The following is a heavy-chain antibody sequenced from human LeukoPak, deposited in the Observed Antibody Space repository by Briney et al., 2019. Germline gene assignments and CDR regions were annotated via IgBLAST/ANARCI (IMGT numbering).Heavy chain of an antibody. Sequence: ASVKVSCKVSGYTLTELSMHWVRQAPGKGLEWMGGFDPEDGETIYAQKFQGRVTMTEDTSTDTAYMELSSLRSEDTAVYYCASSFLWFGELSTGHNWFDPWGQGTLVTVSS. CDR1: GYTLTELS. CDR2: FDPEDGET. CDR3: ASSFLWFGELSTGHNWFDP. D-gene: IGHD3-10*01. V-gene: IGHV1-24*01. J-gene: IGHJ5*02.